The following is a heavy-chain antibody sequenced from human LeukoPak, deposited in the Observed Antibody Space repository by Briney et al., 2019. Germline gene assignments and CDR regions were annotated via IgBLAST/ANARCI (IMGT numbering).Heavy chain of an antibody. V-gene: IGHV1-2*02. CDR3: TSDIVVVPAARGYY. CDR2: LNPNSGGT. D-gene: IGHD2-2*01. J-gene: IGHJ4*02. Sequence: ASVKVSCTASGYTFTGYYMHWVRQAPGQGLEWIGWLNPNSGGTIYAQKFQGRVTMTRDTSISTVYMELRRLTSDDTAVYYCTSDIVVVPAARGYYWGQGTLVTVYS. CDR1: GYTFTGYY.